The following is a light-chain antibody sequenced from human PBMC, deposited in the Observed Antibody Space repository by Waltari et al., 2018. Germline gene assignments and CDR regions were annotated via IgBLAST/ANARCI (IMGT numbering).Light chain of an antibody. V-gene: IGLV1-44*01. CDR2: GNN. J-gene: IGLJ3*02. CDR1: SSNIGSNT. CDR3: ATWDDSLNAWM. Sequence: QSVLTQPPSASGTPGQRVTISCSGSSSNIGSNTVNWYQHLPGTAPKLLIYGNNRRPSGVPGRFSGSKCGTSASLAISGLQSEDEADYYCATWDDSLNAWMFGGGTKLTAL.